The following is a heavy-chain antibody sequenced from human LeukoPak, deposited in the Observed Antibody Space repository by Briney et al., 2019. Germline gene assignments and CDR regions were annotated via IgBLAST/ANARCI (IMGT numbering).Heavy chain of an antibody. D-gene: IGHD5-18*01. CDR2: INHSGST. Sequence: SETLSLTCAVYGGSFSGYYWSWIRRPPGKGLEWIGEINHSGSTNYNPSLKSRVTISVDTSKNQFSLKLSSVTAADTAVYYCARGVYSYGYFSDYWGQGTLVTVSS. J-gene: IGHJ4*02. V-gene: IGHV4-34*01. CDR1: GGSFSGYY. CDR3: ARGVYSYGYFSDY.